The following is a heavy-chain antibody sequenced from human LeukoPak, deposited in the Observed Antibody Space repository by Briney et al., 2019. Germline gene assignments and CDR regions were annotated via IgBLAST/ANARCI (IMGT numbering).Heavy chain of an antibody. CDR3: ARVTMDCSGGSCNFQSGIDP. D-gene: IGHD2-15*01. J-gene: IGHJ5*02. CDR1: GYTFTGYY. Sequence: ASVKVSCKASGYTFTGYYMHWVRQAPGQGLEWMGWINPNSGGTNYAQKFQGRVTMTRDTSISTAYMELSRLRSDDTAVYYCARVTMDCSGGSCNFQSGIDPWGQGTPVTVSS. V-gene: IGHV1-2*02. CDR2: INPNSGGT.